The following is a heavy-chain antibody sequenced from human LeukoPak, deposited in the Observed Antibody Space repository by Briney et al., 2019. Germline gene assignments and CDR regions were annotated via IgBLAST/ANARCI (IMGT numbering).Heavy chain of an antibody. CDR2: ISSSSYI. CDR1: GFTFTDYN. CDR3: ARVGSYFDY. Sequence: PGGSLRLSCAASGFTFTDYNMNWVRQAPGKGLEWVSSISSSSYIYYADSVKGRFTISRDNVKNSLYLQMNSLRAEDTAIYYCARVGSYFDYWGQGTLVTVSS. J-gene: IGHJ4*02. D-gene: IGHD3-10*01. V-gene: IGHV3-69-1*01.